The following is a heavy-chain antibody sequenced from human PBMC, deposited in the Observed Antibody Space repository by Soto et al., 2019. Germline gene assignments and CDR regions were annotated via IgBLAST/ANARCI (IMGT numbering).Heavy chain of an antibody. CDR2: IYYSGST. Sequence: SETLSLTCTFSCGSIISGGYYWSWIRQHPGKGLEWIGYIYYSGSTYYNPSLKSRVTISVDTSKNQFSLKLSSVTAADTAVYYCASSRRGYSYGANFDYWGQGTLVTVSS. V-gene: IGHV4-31*03. CDR1: CGSIISGGYY. CDR3: ASSRRGYSYGANFDY. J-gene: IGHJ4*02. D-gene: IGHD5-18*01.